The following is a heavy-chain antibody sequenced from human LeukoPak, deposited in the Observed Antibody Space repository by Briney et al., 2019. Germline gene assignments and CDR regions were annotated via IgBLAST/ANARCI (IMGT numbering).Heavy chain of an antibody. CDR3: ARQNVDSPSGKYYVHGLDS. CDR2: IFPDDSDT. Sequence: GESLKISCKGSGYNFANYWIAWVRQVPGKGLEWMAIIFPDDSDTRYSPSFQGQVTVSADKSTSTAYLQWSTLKGSDTATYFCARQNVDSPSGKYYVHGLDSWGQGTLVTVSS. V-gene: IGHV5-51*01. D-gene: IGHD3-10*01. CDR1: GYNFANYW. J-gene: IGHJ4*02.